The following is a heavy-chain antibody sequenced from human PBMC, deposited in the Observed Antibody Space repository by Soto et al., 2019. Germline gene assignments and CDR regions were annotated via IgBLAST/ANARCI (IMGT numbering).Heavy chain of an antibody. CDR1: GGSISSSSYY. CDR3: ATAGRKYYYYGMDV. D-gene: IGHD3-10*01. J-gene: IGHJ6*02. CDR2: IYYSGST. V-gene: IGHV4-39*01. Sequence: SETLSLTCTVSGGSISSSSYYWGWIRQPPGKGLGWIGSIYYSGSTYYNPSLKSRVTISVDTSKNQFSLKLSSVTAADTAVYYCATAGRKYYYYGMDVWGQGTTVTVSS.